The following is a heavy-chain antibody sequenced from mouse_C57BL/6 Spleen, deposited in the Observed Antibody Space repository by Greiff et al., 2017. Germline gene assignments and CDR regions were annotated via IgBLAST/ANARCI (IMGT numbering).Heavy chain of an antibody. Sequence: QVQLQQPGAELVRPGSSVKLSCKASGYTFTSYWMHWVKQRPIQGLEWIGNIDPSDSETPYNQKFKDKATLTVDKSSSTAYMQLSSLTSEDSAVYYCARDWVFDYWGQGTTLTVSS. J-gene: IGHJ2*01. CDR2: IDPSDSET. CDR1: GYTFTSYW. D-gene: IGHD4-1*01. V-gene: IGHV1-52*01. CDR3: ARDWVFDY.